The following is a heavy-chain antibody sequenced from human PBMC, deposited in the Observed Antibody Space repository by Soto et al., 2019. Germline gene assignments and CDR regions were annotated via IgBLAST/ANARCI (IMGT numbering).Heavy chain of an antibody. J-gene: IGHJ6*02. D-gene: IGHD5-18*01. Sequence: QVQLVQSGAEVKKPGSSVKVSCKASGGTFSSYAISWVRQAPGQGLEWMGGIIPIFGTANYAQKFQRRVTITADKSTSTAYMELSSLRSEDTAVYYCARNPTSTATTYDYGMDVWGQGTTVTVSS. V-gene: IGHV1-69*06. CDR1: GGTFSSYA. CDR2: IIPIFGTA. CDR3: ARNPTSTATTYDYGMDV.